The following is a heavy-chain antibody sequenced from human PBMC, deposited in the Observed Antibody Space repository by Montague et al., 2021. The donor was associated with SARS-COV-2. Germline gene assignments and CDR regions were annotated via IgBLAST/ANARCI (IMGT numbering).Heavy chain of an antibody. V-gene: IGHV3-30*04. CDR3: ARDTFPATVANLDS. Sequence: SLRLSCAASRFTFSSYAMHWVRQAPGKGLEWVAVISIDGSEGYYLDSVKGRFTISRDNSRNTVYLQMNSLRPEDTAVYYCARDTFPATVANLDSWGQGTLVTVSS. J-gene: IGHJ4*02. CDR2: ISIDGSEG. CDR1: RFTFSSYA. D-gene: IGHD4-17*01.